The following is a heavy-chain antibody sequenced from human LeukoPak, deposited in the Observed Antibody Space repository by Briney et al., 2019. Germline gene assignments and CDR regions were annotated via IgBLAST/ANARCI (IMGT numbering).Heavy chain of an antibody. CDR1: GFTFSSYG. J-gene: IGHJ5*02. CDR3: AKDRTGTTGADWFDP. Sequence: PGGSLRLSCAASGFTFSSYGMSWVRQAPGEGLEWVSAISGSGGSTYYADSVKGRFTISRDNSRNTLSLQMNSLRADDTALYYCAKDRTGTTGADWFDPWGQGTLVTVSS. D-gene: IGHD1-1*01. CDR2: ISGSGGST. V-gene: IGHV3-23*01.